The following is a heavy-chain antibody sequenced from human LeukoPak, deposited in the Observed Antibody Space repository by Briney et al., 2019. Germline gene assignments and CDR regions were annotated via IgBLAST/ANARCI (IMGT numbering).Heavy chain of an antibody. CDR3: AKDRATLTLDYFYGMDV. Sequence: GGSLRLSCAASGFTFSTYGIHWVRQAPGKGPEWVAVISYDGTNEHYADYVKGRFTISRDNSKNTLFLQMNSLRAEDTAVYFCAKDRATLTLDYFYGMDVWGQGTTVTVSS. D-gene: IGHD2/OR15-2a*01. CDR2: ISYDGTNE. CDR1: GFTFSTYG. V-gene: IGHV3-30*18. J-gene: IGHJ6*02.